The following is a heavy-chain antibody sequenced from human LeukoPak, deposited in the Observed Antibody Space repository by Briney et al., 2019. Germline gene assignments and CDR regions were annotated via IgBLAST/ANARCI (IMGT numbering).Heavy chain of an antibody. CDR2: IYYSGST. Sequence: SETLSLTCTVSGGSISSYYWSWIRQPPGKGLEWIGSIYYSGSTNYNPSLKSRVTISVDTSKNQFSLKLSSVTAADTAVFYCARQGYYDILTGHLSPREIDSWGQGALVTVSS. J-gene: IGHJ4*02. CDR3: ARQGYYDILTGHLSPREIDS. V-gene: IGHV4-59*04. D-gene: IGHD3-9*01. CDR1: GGSISSYY.